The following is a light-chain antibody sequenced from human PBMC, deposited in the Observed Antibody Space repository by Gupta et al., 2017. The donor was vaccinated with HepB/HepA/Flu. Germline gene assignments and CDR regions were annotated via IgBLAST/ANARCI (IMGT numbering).Light chain of an antibody. CDR1: SSYVGGYNY. CDR3: SSYTSSSTLVV. V-gene: IGLV2-14*03. CDR2: DVS. J-gene: IGLJ2*01. Sequence: QSALTQPAYVSGSPGQSITISCTGTSSYVGGYNYVSWYQQHPGKAPKLMIYDVSNRPSGVSNRFSGSKSGNTASLTIAGLQAEDEADYYCSSYTSSSTLVVFGGGTKLTVL.